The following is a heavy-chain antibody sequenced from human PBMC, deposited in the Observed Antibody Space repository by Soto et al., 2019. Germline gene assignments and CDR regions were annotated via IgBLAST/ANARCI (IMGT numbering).Heavy chain of an antibody. CDR3: ARDKSGDFWSGYYSLMDV. D-gene: IGHD3-3*01. Sequence: GGSLRLSCAASGFTFSDYYMSWIRQAPGKGLEWVSYISSSGSTIYYADSVKGRFTISRDNAKNSLYLQMNSLRAEDTAVYYCARDKSGDFWSGYYSLMDVWGKGTTVTVSS. CDR1: GFTFSDYY. J-gene: IGHJ6*03. V-gene: IGHV3-11*01. CDR2: ISSSGSTI.